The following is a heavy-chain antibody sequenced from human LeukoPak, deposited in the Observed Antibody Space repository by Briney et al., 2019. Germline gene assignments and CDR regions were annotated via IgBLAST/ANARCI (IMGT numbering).Heavy chain of an antibody. D-gene: IGHD6-13*01. V-gene: IGHV3-7*01. CDR3: AGAYPGGIAAAEFDY. J-gene: IGHJ4*02. Sequence: PGGSLRLSCAASGFTFSSYWMSWVRQAPGKGLEWVANIKQDGSEKHYVDSVKGRFTISRDNAKNSLYLQMNSLRAEDTAVYYCAGAYPGGIAAAEFDYWGQGTLVTVSS. CDR2: IKQDGSEK. CDR1: GFTFSSYW.